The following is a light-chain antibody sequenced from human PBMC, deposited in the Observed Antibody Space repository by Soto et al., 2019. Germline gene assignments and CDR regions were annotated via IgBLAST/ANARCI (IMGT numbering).Light chain of an antibody. Sequence: DIQMTQSPSTLSASVGDRVTITCRASQSISSWLAWYQQKPRKAPKLLIYDASSLESGVPSRFSGSGSGTEINLHISNLQPCDFATYLCQTYKSFIFTFGPWAKVDIK. CDR1: QSISSW. CDR2: DAS. J-gene: IGKJ3*01. CDR3: QTYKSFIFT. V-gene: IGKV1-5*01.